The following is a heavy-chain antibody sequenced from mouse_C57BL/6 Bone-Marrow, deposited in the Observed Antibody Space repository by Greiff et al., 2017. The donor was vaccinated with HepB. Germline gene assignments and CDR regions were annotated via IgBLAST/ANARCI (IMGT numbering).Heavy chain of an antibody. CDR3: ARSGVYSYSDY. CDR2: ISSDSTTI. D-gene: IGHD1-1*01. J-gene: IGHJ2*01. Sequence: EVQLVESGGGLVQPGGSRKLSCSPSGFTFSSFGMHWVRQVPEKGLEWVAYISSDSTTIYYAVTVKGRFIISKDKPKNTLFLQMTSLRSEDTAMYYWARSGVYSYSDYGDRGTALTVTS. CDR1: GFTFSSFG. V-gene: IGHV5-17*02.